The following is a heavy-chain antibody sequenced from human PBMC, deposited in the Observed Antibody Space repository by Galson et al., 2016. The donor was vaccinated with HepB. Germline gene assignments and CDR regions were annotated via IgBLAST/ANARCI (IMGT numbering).Heavy chain of an antibody. CDR1: GVSIRNSGRY. D-gene: IGHD3-3*01. Sequence: TLSLTCSVSGVSIRNSGRYWTWVRQHPGQGLEWIGYISHSGRAYYNLSLRSRLTISVDTSKNQFSLKLSSVTAADPAMYYCTTSWYYDSWSGHSHEGWFDPWGQGILVTVSS. J-gene: IGHJ5*02. V-gene: IGHV4-31*03. CDR3: TTSWYYDSWSGHSHEGWFDP. CDR2: ISHSGRA.